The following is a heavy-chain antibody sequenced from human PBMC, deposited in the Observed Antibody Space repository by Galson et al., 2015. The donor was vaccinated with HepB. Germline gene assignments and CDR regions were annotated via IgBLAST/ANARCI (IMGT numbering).Heavy chain of an antibody. CDR3: AKVTRTLGLLSKFDY. V-gene: IGHV6-1*01. CDR2: TYYRSKWYN. D-gene: IGHD2-21*01. J-gene: IGHJ4*02. Sequence: CAISGDSVSSNSAAWNWIRQSPSRGLEWLGRTYYRSKWYNDYALSVKSRITINPDTSKNQFSLQLNSVTPEDTAVYYCAKVTRTLGLLSKFDYWGQGTLVTVSS. CDR1: GDSVSSNSAA.